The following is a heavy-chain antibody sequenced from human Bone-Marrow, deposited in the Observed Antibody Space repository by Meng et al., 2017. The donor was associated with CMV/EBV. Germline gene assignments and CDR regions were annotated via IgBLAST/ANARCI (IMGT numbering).Heavy chain of an antibody. D-gene: IGHD1-26*01. CDR2: FSDSGST. J-gene: IGHJ3*02. Sequence: SETLSLTCTVSGGSVGSNTYYWTWIRQSPGKGLEWIGYFSDSGSTNYNPSLKHRVTILVDMSKKQFSLEMTSVTAADTAMYYCARDGGSGLGLVFDIWGQGRMVTGSS. V-gene: IGHV4-61*01. CDR1: GGSVGSNTYY. CDR3: ARDGGSGLGLVFDI.